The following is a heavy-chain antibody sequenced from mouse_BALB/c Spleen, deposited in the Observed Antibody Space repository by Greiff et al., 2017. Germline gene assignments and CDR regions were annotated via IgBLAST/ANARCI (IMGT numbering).Heavy chain of an antibody. CDR2: ISDGGSYT. Sequence: EVKLMESGGGLVKPGGSLKLSCAASGFTFSDYYMYWVRQTPEKRLEWVATISDGGSYTYYPDSVKGRFTISRDNAKNNLYLQMSSLKSEDTAMYYCARDQPYYRYGSGGDYWGQGTSVTVSS. CDR3: ARDQPYYRYGSGGDY. CDR1: GFTFSDYY. D-gene: IGHD2-14*01. J-gene: IGHJ4*01. V-gene: IGHV5-4*02.